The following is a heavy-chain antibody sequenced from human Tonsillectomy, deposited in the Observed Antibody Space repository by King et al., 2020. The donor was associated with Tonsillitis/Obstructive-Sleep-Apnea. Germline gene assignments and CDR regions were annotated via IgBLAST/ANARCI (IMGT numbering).Heavy chain of an antibody. D-gene: IGHD3-3*02. J-gene: IGHJ6*02. CDR2: IYSGGTT. CDR1: GFIVSSCY. Sequence: VQLVESGGGLIQPGGSLRLSCADSGFIVSSCYMSWVRQAPGKGLEWVSLIYSGGTTYYADSVKGRFTISRDSSKNTLYLQMNSLRAEDTAVYYCARTRKHFYGMDVWGQGTTVTVSS. CDR3: ARTRKHFYGMDV. V-gene: IGHV3-53*01.